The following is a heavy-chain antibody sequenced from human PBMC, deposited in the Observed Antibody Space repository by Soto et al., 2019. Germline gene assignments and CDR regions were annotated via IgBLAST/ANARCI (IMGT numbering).Heavy chain of an antibody. Sequence: GSLRLSCVASGITFGSRAMSWVRQAPGEGLEWVSTTTDTGGDTKYADSVKGRFTISRDNAKNSLYLQMNSLRAEDTAVYYCARLLKGWLQYYGMDVWGQGTTVTVSS. CDR3: ARLLKGWLQYYGMDV. CDR2: TTDTGGDT. CDR1: GITFGSRA. J-gene: IGHJ6*02. V-gene: IGHV3-23*01. D-gene: IGHD5-12*01.